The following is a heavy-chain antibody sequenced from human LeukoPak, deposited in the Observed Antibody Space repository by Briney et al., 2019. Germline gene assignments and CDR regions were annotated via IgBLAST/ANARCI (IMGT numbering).Heavy chain of an antibody. D-gene: IGHD1-1*01. CDR1: GFTFRSYA. J-gene: IGHJ4*02. CDR2: IISGGGTT. V-gene: IGHV3-23*01. Sequence: GGSLRLSCGASGFTFRSYAMSWIRQAPGKGLEWVSIIISGGGTTYYAESVKGRFTISRDNSKSTLYLQMSSLRAEDTAVYYCAKAGGGNWALYYFDYWGQGTLVTVSS. CDR3: AKAGGGNWALYYFDY.